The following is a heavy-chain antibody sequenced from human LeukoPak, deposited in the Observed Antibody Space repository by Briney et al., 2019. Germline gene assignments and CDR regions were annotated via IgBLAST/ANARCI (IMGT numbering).Heavy chain of an antibody. CDR1: GYTFTGYY. Sequence: GAPVKVSCKASGYTFTGYYMHWVRQAPGQELEWMGWINPNSGGTNYAQKFQGRVTMTRDTSISTAYMELSRLRSDDTAVYYCARVGLIVVVPAAIADDAFDIWGQGTMVTVSS. V-gene: IGHV1-2*02. CDR2: INPNSGGT. J-gene: IGHJ3*02. CDR3: ARVGLIVVVPAAIADDAFDI. D-gene: IGHD2-2*02.